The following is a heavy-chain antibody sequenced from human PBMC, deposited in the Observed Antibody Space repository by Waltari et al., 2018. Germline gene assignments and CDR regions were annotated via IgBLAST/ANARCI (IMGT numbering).Heavy chain of an antibody. CDR2: IRSEGNIA. V-gene: IGHV3-74*01. J-gene: IGHJ3*02. Sequence: EVQVVESGGGLAQPGGSLRLSCAASGFTFNTYWMHWVRQAPGKGVVWVSHIRSEGNIANYADSVKGRFTISRDNAKNTLFLQMNSLRVEDTAVYYCTTSHNYTTFDIWGQGTVVTVSS. CDR3: TTSHNYTTFDI. D-gene: IGHD3-3*01. CDR1: GFTFNTYW.